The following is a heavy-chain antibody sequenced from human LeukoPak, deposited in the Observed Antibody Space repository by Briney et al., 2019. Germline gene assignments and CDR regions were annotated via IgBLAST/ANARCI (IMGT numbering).Heavy chain of an antibody. J-gene: IGHJ5*02. Sequence: SVKVSCKASGGTFSSYAISWVRQAPGQGLEWMGGIIPIFGTANYAQKFQGRVTITADESTSTAYMELSSLRSEDTAVYYCANYCSSTSFEGERWFDPWGQGTLVTVSS. V-gene: IGHV1-69*13. CDR3: ANYCSSTSFEGERWFDP. CDR2: IIPIFGTA. D-gene: IGHD2-2*01. CDR1: GGTFSSYA.